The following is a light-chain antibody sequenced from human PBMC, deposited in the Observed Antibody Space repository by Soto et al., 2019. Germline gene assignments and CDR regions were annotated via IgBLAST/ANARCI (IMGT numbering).Light chain of an antibody. V-gene: IGKV3-15*01. CDR3: QHYNNWPPPYT. CDR1: QSVSSY. CDR2: GAS. Sequence: EIVMTQSPATLSVSPGERATLSCRASQSVSSYLAWYQQKPGQAPRLLIYGASTRATGIPARFSGSGSGTEFTLTISSLQSEDFAVYYCQHYNNWPPPYTFGQGTKLEIK. J-gene: IGKJ2*01.